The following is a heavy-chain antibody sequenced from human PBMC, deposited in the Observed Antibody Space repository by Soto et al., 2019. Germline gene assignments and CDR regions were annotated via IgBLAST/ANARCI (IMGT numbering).Heavy chain of an antibody. Sequence: QVQLVESGGGVVQPGTSLRLSCAASGFTFSSYGMHWVRQAPGKGLEWGAVIWYDGSKKYYADSVKGRFTISRDNSKNTLYLQMNSLRAEDTAVYYCATTRENYYDSSGNQYFQHWGQGTLVTVSS. D-gene: IGHD3-22*01. CDR3: ATTRENYYDSSGNQYFQH. J-gene: IGHJ1*01. V-gene: IGHV3-33*01. CDR1: GFTFSSYG. CDR2: IWYDGSKK.